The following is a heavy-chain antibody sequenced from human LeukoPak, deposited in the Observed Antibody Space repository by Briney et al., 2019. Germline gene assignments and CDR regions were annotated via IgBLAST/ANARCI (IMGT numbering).Heavy chain of an antibody. CDR1: GFTFSTYA. V-gene: IGHV3-23*01. CDR2: ISGSGDNT. D-gene: IGHD3-22*01. Sequence: GGSLRLSCAVSGFTFSTYAMSWVRQAPGKGMEWVSVISGSGDNTYYADSVKGRFTISRDNSKNTLYLQMNSLRVEDTAVYYCASTYDSHDLLTYYFGYWGQGTLVTVSS. CDR3: ASTYDSHDLLTYYFGY. J-gene: IGHJ4*02.